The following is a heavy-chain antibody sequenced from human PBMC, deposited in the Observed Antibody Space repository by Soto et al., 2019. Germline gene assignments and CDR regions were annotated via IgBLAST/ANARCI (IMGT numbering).Heavy chain of an antibody. CDR1: GGSMSRYY. D-gene: IGHD3-3*01. CDR3: ARRRILEWLYRYYYYRLDV. CDR2: IYYSGTT. V-gene: IGHV4-59*08. Sequence: PSETLSLTCTVSGGSMSRYYWSWIRQPPGKGLEWIGYIYYSGTTNYNPSLKSRVTILLDTSKNQFSLKLSSVTAADTAVYYCARRRILEWLYRYYYYRLDVWGQGTTVTVSS. J-gene: IGHJ6*02.